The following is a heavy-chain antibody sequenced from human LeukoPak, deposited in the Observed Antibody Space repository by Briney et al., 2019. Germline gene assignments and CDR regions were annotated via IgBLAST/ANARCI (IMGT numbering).Heavy chain of an antibody. V-gene: IGHV4-59*12. CDR1: GASISPYY. Sequence: SETLSLTCSVSGASISPYYWVWIRQPPGKGLEWIGYVFYNGRTSYNPSLKSRVTISVDTSKNQFSLKLSSVTAADTAVYYCARGLISYYYDSSGYQNYYFDYWGQGTLVTVSS. CDR3: ARGLISYYYDSSGYQNYYFDY. J-gene: IGHJ4*02. CDR2: VFYNGRT. D-gene: IGHD3-22*01.